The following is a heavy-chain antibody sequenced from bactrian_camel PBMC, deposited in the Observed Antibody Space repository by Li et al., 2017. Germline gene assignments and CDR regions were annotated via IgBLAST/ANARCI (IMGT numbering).Heavy chain of an antibody. CDR3: RGKFCGRSDNCDQY. CDR2: IYIGEGIT. J-gene: IGHJ4*01. CDR1: ETIYRWYC. Sequence: HVQLVESGGGSVQAGGSLRLSCTAAETIYRWYCFGWFRQASGKEREGVASIYIGEGITDYADSVKGRFTISQDNAKNTLYLQLDSLKTEDTAMYYCRGKFCGRSDNCDQYWGQGTQVTVS. V-gene: IGHV3S54*01. D-gene: IGHD8*01.